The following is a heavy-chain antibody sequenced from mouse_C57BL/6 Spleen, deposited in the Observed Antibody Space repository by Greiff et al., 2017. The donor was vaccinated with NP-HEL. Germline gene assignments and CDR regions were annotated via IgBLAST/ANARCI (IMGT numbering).Heavy chain of an antibody. CDR2: ISDGGSYT. CDR3: AREGPYDGYKAWFAY. J-gene: IGHJ3*01. V-gene: IGHV5-4*01. CDR1: GFTFSSYA. D-gene: IGHD2-3*01. Sequence: EVMLVESGGGLVKPGGSLKLSCAASGFTFSSYAMSWVRQTPEKRLEWVATISDGGSYTYYPDNVKGRFTISRDNAKNNLYLQMSHLKSEDTAMYYCAREGPYDGYKAWFAYWGQGTLVTVSA.